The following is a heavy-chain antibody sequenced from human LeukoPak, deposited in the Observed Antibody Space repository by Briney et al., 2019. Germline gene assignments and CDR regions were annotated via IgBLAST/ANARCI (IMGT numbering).Heavy chain of an antibody. CDR1: GGSFSGYY. CDR3: ARGSGYCSGGSCQSEYYFDY. CDR2: INHSGST. D-gene: IGHD2-15*01. V-gene: IGHV4-34*01. Sequence: PETLSLTCAVYGGSFSGYYWSWIRKPPGKGLEWIGEINHSGSTNYNPSLKSRVTISVDTSKNQFSLKLSSVTAADTAVYYCARGSGYCSGGSCQSEYYFDYWGQGTLVTVSS. J-gene: IGHJ4*02.